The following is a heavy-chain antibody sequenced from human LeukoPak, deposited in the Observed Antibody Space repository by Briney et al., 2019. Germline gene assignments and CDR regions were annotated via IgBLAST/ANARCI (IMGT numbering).Heavy chain of an antibody. V-gene: IGHV3-15*01. J-gene: IGHJ4*02. CDR3: TTVDPQYYYDSSGYYFDY. Sequence: PGGSLRLSCAASGFTFSNAWMSWVRQAPGKGLEWVGRIKSKTDGGTTDYAAPVKGRFTISRDDSKNTPYLQMNSLKTEDTAVYYCTTVDPQYYYDSSGYYFDYWGQGTLVTVSS. D-gene: IGHD3-22*01. CDR2: IKSKTDGGTT. CDR1: GFTFSNAW.